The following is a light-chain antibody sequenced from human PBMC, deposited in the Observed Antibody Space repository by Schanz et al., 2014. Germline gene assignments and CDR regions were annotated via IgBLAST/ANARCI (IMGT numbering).Light chain of an antibody. V-gene: IGLV2-8*01. Sequence: QSALTQPPSASGSPGQSVTISCTGTSSDVGGYNYVSWYQQHPGKAPKLMIYEVSKRPSGVPDRFSGSKSGNTASLTISGLQAEDEANYYCTSYTGGSILLVGTGTKLTVL. J-gene: IGLJ1*01. CDR1: SSDVGGYNY. CDR2: EVS. CDR3: TSYTGGSILL.